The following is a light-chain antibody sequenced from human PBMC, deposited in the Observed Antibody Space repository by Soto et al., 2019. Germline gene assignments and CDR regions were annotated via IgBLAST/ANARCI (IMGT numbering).Light chain of an antibody. CDR1: QSVGRNY. CDR2: AAS. J-gene: IGKJ1*01. V-gene: IGKV3-20*01. Sequence: EIVLTQFPGTLSLSPGERATLSCRASQSVGRNYVAWYQQKPGQAPRVIIYAASNRASGIRYRFSGSGSGSDFTLAISRLEPEDFAVYYCQQYGTSPWSFGQGTKVEIK. CDR3: QQYGTSPWS.